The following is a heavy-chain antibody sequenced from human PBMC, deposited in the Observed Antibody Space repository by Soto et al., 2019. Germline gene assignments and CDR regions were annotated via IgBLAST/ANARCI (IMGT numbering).Heavy chain of an antibody. CDR1: GGSISSYY. CDR3: ARQVTTVTTSWFDP. J-gene: IGHJ5*02. Sequence: SETLSLTCTVSGGSISSYYWSWIRQPPGKGLEWIGYIYYSGSTNYNPSLKSRVTISVDTSKNQFSLKLSSVTAADTAVYYCARQVTTVTTSWFDPWGQGTLVTVSS. D-gene: IGHD4-4*01. V-gene: IGHV4-59*08. CDR2: IYYSGST.